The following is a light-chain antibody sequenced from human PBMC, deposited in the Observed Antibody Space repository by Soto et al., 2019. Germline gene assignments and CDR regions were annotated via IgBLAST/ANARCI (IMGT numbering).Light chain of an antibody. CDR1: ESVSSTS. CDR2: GAS. Sequence: DIVLTQSPGTLSLSPGERATLSCRASESVSSTSLAWYQQKPGQAPSLLIYGASSRPTDIPDRLSGSGSGKDFTLTISRLEPEDFAVYYCQQYGGSPQTLGQGTKLEIK. J-gene: IGKJ2*01. V-gene: IGKV3-20*01. CDR3: QQYGGSPQT.